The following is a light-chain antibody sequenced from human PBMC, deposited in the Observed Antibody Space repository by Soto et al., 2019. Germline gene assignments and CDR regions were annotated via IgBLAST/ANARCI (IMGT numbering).Light chain of an antibody. Sequence: EIVLTQSPDTLSLSPGERATLSCRASQSVSSDYLVWYQQKFGQAPRLLIYGASSRATGTPDRFSGSGSGTDFTLTISRLEPEDFATYYCQQYNSYPHTFGQGTKLEIK. J-gene: IGKJ2*01. CDR1: QSVSSDY. V-gene: IGKV3-20*01. CDR3: QQYNSYPHT. CDR2: GAS.